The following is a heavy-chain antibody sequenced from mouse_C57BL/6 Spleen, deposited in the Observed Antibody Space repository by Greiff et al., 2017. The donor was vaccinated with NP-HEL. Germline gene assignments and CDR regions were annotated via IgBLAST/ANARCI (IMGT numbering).Heavy chain of an antibody. CDR1: GFTFSSYA. V-gene: IGHV5-9-1*02. J-gene: IGHJ2*01. Sequence: EVKLVESGEGLVKPGGSLKLSCAASGFTFSSYAMSWVRQTPEKRLEWVAYISSGGDYIYYADTVKGRFTISSDNARNTLYLQMSSLKSEDTAMYYCTRIPASHFDYWGQGTTLTVSS. D-gene: IGHD6-1*01. CDR3: TRIPASHFDY. CDR2: ISSGGDYI.